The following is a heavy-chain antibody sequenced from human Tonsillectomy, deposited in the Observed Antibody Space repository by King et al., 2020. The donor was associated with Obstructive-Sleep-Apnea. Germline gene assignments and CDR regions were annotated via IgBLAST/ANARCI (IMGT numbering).Heavy chain of an antibody. CDR3: AREEIREGLRGNMDV. J-gene: IGHJ6*02. D-gene: IGHD5-12*01. CDR1: GFTFSIYS. Sequence: VQLVESGGGLVKPGGSLRLSCAASGFTFSIYSMNWVRQAPGKGLEWVSLISSSGSYIHYADSVKGRFTISRDNAKNSLDLQMNSLRAEDTAVYYWAREEIREGLRGNMDVWGQGTTVTVSS. CDR2: ISSSGSYI. V-gene: IGHV3-21*01.